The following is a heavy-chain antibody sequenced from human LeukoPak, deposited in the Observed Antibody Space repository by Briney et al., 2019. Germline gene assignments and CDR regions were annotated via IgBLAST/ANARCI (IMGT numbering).Heavy chain of an antibody. CDR3: ARSRYSSSWLAYYYYMDV. CDR2: IIPISGTA. CDR1: GGTLSSYA. J-gene: IGHJ6*03. D-gene: IGHD6-13*01. V-gene: IGHV1-69*06. Sequence: GASVKVSCKASGGTLSSYAISWVRQAPGQGLEWMGGIIPISGTANYAQKFQGRVTITADKSTSTAYMELSSLRSEDTAVYYCARSRYSSSWLAYYYYMDVWGKGTTVTVSS.